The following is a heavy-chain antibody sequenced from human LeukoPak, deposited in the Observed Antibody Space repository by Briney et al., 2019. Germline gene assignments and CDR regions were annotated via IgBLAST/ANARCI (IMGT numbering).Heavy chain of an antibody. CDR3: ARGYSSSSIDY. Sequence: RGSLRLSCAASGFTFSSYGMHWVRQAPGKGLEWVAVIWYDGSNKYYADSVKGRFTISRDNSKNTLYLQMNSLRAEDTAVYYCARGYSSSSIDYWGQGTLVTVSS. J-gene: IGHJ4*02. CDR2: IWYDGSNK. CDR1: GFTFSSYG. V-gene: IGHV3-33*01. D-gene: IGHD6-6*01.